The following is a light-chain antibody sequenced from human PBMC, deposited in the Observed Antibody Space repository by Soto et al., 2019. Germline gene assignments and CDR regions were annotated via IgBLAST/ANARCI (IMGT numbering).Light chain of an antibody. CDR1: QGIDTY. CDR2: VAS. CDR3: QHYNGYPQT. V-gene: IGKV1-16*01. J-gene: IGKJ5*01. Sequence: DIQMTQSPSSLSASVGDRVTITCRASQGIDTYLAWFQQKPGKAPKTLIYVASNLHSGVPSRFSGSGFGTDFHLTISSLQPEDFATYYCQHYNGYPQTFGQGTRLDIK.